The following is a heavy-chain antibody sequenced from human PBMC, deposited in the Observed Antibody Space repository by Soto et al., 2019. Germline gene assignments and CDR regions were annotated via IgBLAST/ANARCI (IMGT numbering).Heavy chain of an antibody. CDR2: IYYSGST. CDR3: ARDTGYYYGMDV. Sequence: SETLSLTCTVSGGPISSYYWSWIRQPPGKGLEWIGYIYYSGSTNYNPSLKSRVTISVDTSKNQFSLKLSSVTAADTAVYYCARDTGYYYGMDVWGQGTTVTVSS. D-gene: IGHD4-17*01. V-gene: IGHV4-59*01. J-gene: IGHJ6*02. CDR1: GGPISSYY.